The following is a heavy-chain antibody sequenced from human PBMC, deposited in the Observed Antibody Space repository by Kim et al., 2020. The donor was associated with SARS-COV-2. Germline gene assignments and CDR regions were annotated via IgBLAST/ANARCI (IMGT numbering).Heavy chain of an antibody. D-gene: IGHD2-8*01. CDR1: GFTFSTYA. V-gene: IGHV3-64D*09. CDR2: ISRSGRTI. Sequence: GGSLRLSWSASGFTFSTYAMYWVRQAPGKGLEYVSSISRSGRTIDYADSMKGRSTISRDNSKNMLYLQVSSLRPEDTAVYYCVKEVMPTSGTNYFDYWGQGALVTVSS. CDR3: VKEVMPTSGTNYFDY. J-gene: IGHJ4*02.